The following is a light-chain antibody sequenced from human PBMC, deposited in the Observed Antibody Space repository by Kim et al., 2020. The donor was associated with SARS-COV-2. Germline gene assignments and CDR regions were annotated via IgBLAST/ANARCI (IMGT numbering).Light chain of an antibody. CDR2: GAS. V-gene: IGKV3-20*01. CDR1: QSVSSTY. Sequence: EIVLTQSPGTLSLSPGERGTLSCRASQSVSSTYLVWYQQKPGQAPRLLIYGASSRATGIPARFSGSGSGTDFTLTISRLEPEDFVVYYCQQYGNSPWTFSQGTKVDIK. CDR3: QQYGNSPWT. J-gene: IGKJ1*01.